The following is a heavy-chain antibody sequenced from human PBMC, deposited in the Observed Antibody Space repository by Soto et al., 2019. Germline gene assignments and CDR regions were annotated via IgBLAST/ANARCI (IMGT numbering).Heavy chain of an antibody. CDR1: GFTFSSYA. D-gene: IGHD3-3*01. V-gene: IGHV3-23*01. CDR2: ISGSGGST. J-gene: IGHJ3*02. Sequence: EVQLLESGGGLVQPGGSLRLSCAASGFTFSSYAMSWVRQAPGKGLEWVSAISGSGGSTYYADTVKGRFTISRDNSKNTLYLQMNSLRAEDTAVYYCAKEVPYYDFWSGYYHRTDAFDIWCQGTMVTVSS. CDR3: AKEVPYYDFWSGYYHRTDAFDI.